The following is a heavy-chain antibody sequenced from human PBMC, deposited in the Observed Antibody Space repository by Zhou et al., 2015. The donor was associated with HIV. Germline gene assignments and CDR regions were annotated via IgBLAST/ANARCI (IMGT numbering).Heavy chain of an antibody. D-gene: IGHD1-26*01. V-gene: IGHV3-33*05. J-gene: IGHJ6*02. Sequence: QERLMASGGGVVRPGNSLTVSCVASGFSLSNYNIHWVRQAPGKGLEWVAVMSFDGSQKYHAESVKGRFTISRDNAKNSLYLQMNSLRDEDTAVYYCARDGPSIVGATTGYYYGMDVWGQGTTVTVSS. CDR3: ARDGPSIVGATTGYYYGMDV. CDR1: GFSLSNYN. CDR2: MSFDGSQK.